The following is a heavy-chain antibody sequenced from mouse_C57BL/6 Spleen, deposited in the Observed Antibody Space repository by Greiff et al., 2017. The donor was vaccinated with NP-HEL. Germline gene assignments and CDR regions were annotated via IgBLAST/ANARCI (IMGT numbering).Heavy chain of an antibody. J-gene: IGHJ1*03. V-gene: IGHV1-26*01. CDR2: INPNNGGT. Sequence: EVQLQQSGPELVKPGASVKISCKASGYTFTDYYMNWVKQSHGKSLEWIGDINPNNGGTSYNQKFKGKATLTVDKSSSTAYMELRSLTSVDSAVYYCARRDGITYWYFDVWGTGTTVTVSS. CDR1: GYTFTDYY. CDR3: ARRDGITYWYFDV. D-gene: IGHD2-4*01.